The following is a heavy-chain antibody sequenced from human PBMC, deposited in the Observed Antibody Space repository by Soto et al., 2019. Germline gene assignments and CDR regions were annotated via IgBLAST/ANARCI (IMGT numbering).Heavy chain of an antibody. Sequence: SETLSLTCTVSGGSISDYYWSWFRQAPGKGLDWIGYVYYSGTTNYNPSLQSRVTMSVDTSKNQFSLKLSSVTAADTAVYYCARQAIDWGQGTLVTVSS. J-gene: IGHJ4*02. V-gene: IGHV4-59*08. CDR3: ARQAID. CDR2: VYYSGTT. CDR1: GGSISDYY.